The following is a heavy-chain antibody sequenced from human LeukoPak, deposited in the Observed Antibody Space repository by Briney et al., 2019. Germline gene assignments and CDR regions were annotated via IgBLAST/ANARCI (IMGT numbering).Heavy chain of an antibody. V-gene: IGHV3-30-3*01. J-gene: IGHJ3*02. Sequence: PGGSLRLSCAASGFTFSSYAMHWVRKAPGKGLEWVAVISYDGSNKYYADSVKGRFTISRDNSKNTLYLQMNSLRAEDTAVYYCARDGLSFNLRAFDIWGQGTMVTVSS. CDR1: GFTFSSYA. D-gene: IGHD2/OR15-2a*01. CDR3: ARDGLSFNLRAFDI. CDR2: ISYDGSNK.